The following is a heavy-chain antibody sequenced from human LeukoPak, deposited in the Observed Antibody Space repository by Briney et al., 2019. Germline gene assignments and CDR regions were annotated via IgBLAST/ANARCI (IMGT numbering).Heavy chain of an antibody. J-gene: IGHJ3*02. CDR2: IYSDGTT. V-gene: IGHV3-53*01. CDR1: GFTVRSNY. Sequence: GGSLRLSCAASGFTVRSNYMSWVRQAPGKGLEWVSEIYSDGTTYYAASVKGRFGISRDNSKNTVDLQMNSLRAEDTAVYCCARDLREHGVFDIWGQGTMVTVSS. CDR3: ARDLREHGVFDI. D-gene: IGHD1-26*01.